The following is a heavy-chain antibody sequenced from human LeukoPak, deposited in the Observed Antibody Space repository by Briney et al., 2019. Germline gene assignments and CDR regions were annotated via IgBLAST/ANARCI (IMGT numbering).Heavy chain of an antibody. CDR2: ISSSGSTI. CDR3: AKVGLVGATEAVREDY. J-gene: IGHJ4*02. CDR1: GFTFSIYS. V-gene: IGHV3-11*01. D-gene: IGHD1-26*01. Sequence: GGSLRLSCSASGFTFSIYSMSWVRQAPGKGLEWVSYISSSGSTISYADSVKGRFTISRDNAKNSLYLQMNSLRAEDTAVYYCAKVGLVGATEAVREDYWGQGTLVTVSS.